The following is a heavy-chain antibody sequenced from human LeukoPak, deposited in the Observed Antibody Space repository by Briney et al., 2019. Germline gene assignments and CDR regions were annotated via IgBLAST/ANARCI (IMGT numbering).Heavy chain of an antibody. V-gene: IGHV4-59*01. CDR3: ARVLAPITIFGVVIISGAFDI. Sequence: SETLSLTCTVSGGSISSYYWSWIRQPPGKGQEWIGYIYYSGSTNYNPSLKSRVTISVDTSKNQFSLKLSSVTAADTAVYYCARVLAPITIFGVVIISGAFDIWGQGTMVTVSS. D-gene: IGHD3-3*01. CDR2: IYYSGST. CDR1: GGSISSYY. J-gene: IGHJ3*02.